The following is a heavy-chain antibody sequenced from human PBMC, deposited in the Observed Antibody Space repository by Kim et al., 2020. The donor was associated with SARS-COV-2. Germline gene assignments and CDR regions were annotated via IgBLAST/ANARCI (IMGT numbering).Heavy chain of an antibody. CDR2: IYYSGST. CDR3: ARFNYDIFTGYYMSPPPDAFDI. Sequence: SETLSLTCTVSGGSISSSSYYWGWIRQPPGKGLEWIGSIYYSGSTYYNPSLKSRVTISVDTSKNQFSLKLSSVTAADTAVYYCARFNYDIFTGYYMSPPPDAFDIWGQGTMVTVSS. D-gene: IGHD3-9*01. V-gene: IGHV4-39*07. CDR1: GGSISSSSYY. J-gene: IGHJ3*02.